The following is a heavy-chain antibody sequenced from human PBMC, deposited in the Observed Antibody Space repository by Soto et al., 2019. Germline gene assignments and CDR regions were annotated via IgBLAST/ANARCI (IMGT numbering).Heavy chain of an antibody. Sequence: GALRLACAASGFAFSSYAMHGVRHAPGKGLEWVAFISYDGSNKYYADSVKGRFTISRDHSKNTLYLRMTSVRAEDTAVYYCAREQEDYYDIWGEFDYWGQGALVTVSS. CDR2: ISYDGSNK. CDR3: AREQEDYYDIWGEFDY. D-gene: IGHD3-9*01. V-gene: IGHV3-30-3*01. CDR1: GFAFSSYA. J-gene: IGHJ4*02.